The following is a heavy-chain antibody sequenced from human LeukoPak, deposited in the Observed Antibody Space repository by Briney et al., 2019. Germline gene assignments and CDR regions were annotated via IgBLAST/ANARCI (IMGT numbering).Heavy chain of an antibody. CDR2: ISSSSSTI. V-gene: IGHV3-48*02. CDR1: GFTFSTYA. Sequence: GGSLRLSCVVSGFTFSTYAMSWVRQAPGKGLEWVSYISSSSSTIYYADSVKGRFTISRDNAKNSLYLQMNSLRDEDTAVYYCARDGVVPAAKYYFDYWGQGTLVTVSS. D-gene: IGHD2-2*01. J-gene: IGHJ4*02. CDR3: ARDGVVPAAKYYFDY.